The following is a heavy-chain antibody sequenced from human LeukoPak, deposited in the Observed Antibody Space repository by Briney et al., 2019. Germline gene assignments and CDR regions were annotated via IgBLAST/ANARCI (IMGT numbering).Heavy chain of an antibody. CDR1: GGSFSGYY. Sequence: RTSETLSLTCAVYGGSFSGYYWSWIRQPPGKGLEWIGEINHSGSTNYNPSLKSRVTISVDTSKNQFSLKLSSVTAADTALYYCARGGWAALDYWGQGTLVTVSS. CDR3: ARGGWAALDY. D-gene: IGHD2-15*01. J-gene: IGHJ4*02. V-gene: IGHV4-34*01. CDR2: INHSGST.